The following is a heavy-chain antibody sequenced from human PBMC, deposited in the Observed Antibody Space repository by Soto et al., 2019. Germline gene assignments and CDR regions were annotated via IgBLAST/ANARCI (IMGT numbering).Heavy chain of an antibody. D-gene: IGHD2-8*01. V-gene: IGHV1-2*02. CDR3: ARERVLMVYAIQNWFDP. CDR1: GYTFTGYY. CDR2: INPNSGGT. J-gene: IGHJ5*02. Sequence: GASVKVSCKASGYTFTGYYMHWVRQAPGQGLEWMGWINPNSGGTNYAQKFQGRVTMTRDTSISTAYMELSRLRSDDTAVYYCARERVLMVYAIQNWFDPWGQGTLVTVSS.